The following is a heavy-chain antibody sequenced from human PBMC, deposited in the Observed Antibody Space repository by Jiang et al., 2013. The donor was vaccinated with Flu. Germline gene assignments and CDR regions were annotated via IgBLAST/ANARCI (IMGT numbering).Heavy chain of an antibody. J-gene: IGHJ4*02. V-gene: IGHV7-4-1*02. CDR1: GYTFTSYA. CDR2: INTNTGNP. D-gene: IGHD5-18*01. CDR3: AREIRGYSYGYLDY. Sequence: KASGYTFTSYAMNWVRQAPGQGLEWMGWINTNTGNPTYAQGFTGRFVFSLDTSVSTAYLQISSLKAEDTAVYYCAREIRGYSYGYLDYWGQGTLVTVSS.